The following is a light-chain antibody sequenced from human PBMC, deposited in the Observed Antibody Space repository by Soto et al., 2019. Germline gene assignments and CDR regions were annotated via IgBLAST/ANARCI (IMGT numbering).Light chain of an antibody. J-gene: IGKJ5*01. Sequence: DIPMTQSPSSLSASLGDRVTITCRASQTISNYLNWYQQKPGRAPKLLVYAASSLQSGVPSRFTGSGSGTHFTLTISGLQPADFATYFCQQSYNTPITFGQGTRLEIK. CDR1: QTISNY. CDR2: AAS. V-gene: IGKV1-39*01. CDR3: QQSYNTPIT.